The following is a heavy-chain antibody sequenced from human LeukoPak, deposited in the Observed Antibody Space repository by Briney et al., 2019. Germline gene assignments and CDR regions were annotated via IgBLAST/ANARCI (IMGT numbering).Heavy chain of an antibody. Sequence: GGSLRLSCAASGFTFSSYSMNWVRQAPGKGLEWVSSISSSSSYIYYADSVKGRFTISRDNAKNSLYLQMNSLRAEDTAVYYCARGGYSYGYFGYWGQGTLVTVSS. D-gene: IGHD5-18*01. CDR3: ARGGYSYGYFGY. CDR1: GFTFSSYS. V-gene: IGHV3-21*01. CDR2: ISSSSSYI. J-gene: IGHJ4*02.